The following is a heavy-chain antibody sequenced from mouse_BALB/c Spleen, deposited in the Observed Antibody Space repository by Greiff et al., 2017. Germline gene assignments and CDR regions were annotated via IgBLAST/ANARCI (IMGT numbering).Heavy chain of an antibody. V-gene: IGHV2-6-7*01. CDR2: IWGDGST. CDR3: ARDLSYGGYPYAMDC. Sequence: VQLVESGPGLVAPSQSLSITCTVSGFSLTGYGVNWVRQTPGKGLEWLGMIWGDGSTDYNSALKSRLSISKDNSKSQVFLKMNSLQTDDTARYYCARDLSYGGYPYAMDCWGQGTSDASSS. J-gene: IGHJ4*01. D-gene: IGHD2-3*01. CDR1: GFSLTGYG.